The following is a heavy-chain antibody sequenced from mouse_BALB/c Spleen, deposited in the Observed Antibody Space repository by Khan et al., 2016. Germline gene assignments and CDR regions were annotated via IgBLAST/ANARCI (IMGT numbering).Heavy chain of an antibody. D-gene: IGHD2-4*01. Sequence: QIQLVQSGPELKKPGETVKISCKASGYSFTNYGMNWVKQAPGKGLKWMGWIDTNTGEPTYAEDFKGRFAFPLETSAITAYLQINNLKNDDTATYFCGGWGYDYAWFAYWGQGTLVTVSA. CDR2: IDTNTGEP. V-gene: IGHV9-3*02. CDR1: GYSFTNYG. J-gene: IGHJ3*01. CDR3: GGWGYDYAWFAY.